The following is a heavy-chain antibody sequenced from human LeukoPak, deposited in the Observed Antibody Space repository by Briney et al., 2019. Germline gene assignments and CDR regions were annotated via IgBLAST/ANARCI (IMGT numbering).Heavy chain of an antibody. CDR1: GYSFTSYW. Sequence: GESLKISCKGSGYSFTSYWIGWVRQMPGKGLEWMGIIYPGDSGTRYSPSFQGQVTISADESISTAYLQWSSLKASDTAMYYCARPNYYDSSGSAMDVWGKGTTVTVSS. CDR2: IYPGDSGT. D-gene: IGHD3-22*01. V-gene: IGHV5-51*01. CDR3: ARPNYYDSSGSAMDV. J-gene: IGHJ6*03.